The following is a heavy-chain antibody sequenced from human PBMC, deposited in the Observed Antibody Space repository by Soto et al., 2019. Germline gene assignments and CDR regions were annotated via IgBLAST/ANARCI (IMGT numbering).Heavy chain of an antibody. V-gene: IGHV1-69*01. CDR1: GGTFSAYS. CDR3: STDGGEALCGTAD. Sequence: QVQLVPSGAEVKKPGSSVRVSCQPSGGTFSAYSISWVRQAPGQGLEWMGGIIPIFGTANYAQNFHGRVTITAGESAIAIYMELINQRSDETAMYFCSTDGGEALCGTADWGQGTLVTVSS. J-gene: IGHJ4*02. D-gene: IGHD3-16*01. CDR2: IIPIFGTA.